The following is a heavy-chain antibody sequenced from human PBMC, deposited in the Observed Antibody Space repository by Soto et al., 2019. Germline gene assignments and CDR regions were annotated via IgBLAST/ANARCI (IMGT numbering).Heavy chain of an antibody. Sequence: QVQLVESGGGVVQPGRSLRLSCAASGFTFSSYGMHWVRQAPGKGLEWVAVIWYDGSNKYYADSVKGRFTISRDNSQKTLDLQMNSLRAEDTAVYYCGRGGDGNNAFDIWGQGTMVTVSS. CDR2: IWYDGSNK. CDR3: GRGGDGNNAFDI. D-gene: IGHD3-10*01. J-gene: IGHJ3*02. V-gene: IGHV3-33*01. CDR1: GFTFSSYG.